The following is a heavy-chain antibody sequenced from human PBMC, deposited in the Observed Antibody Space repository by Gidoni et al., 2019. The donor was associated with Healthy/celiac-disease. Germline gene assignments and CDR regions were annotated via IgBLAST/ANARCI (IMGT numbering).Heavy chain of an antibody. Sequence: DGMNCVRQAPGKGLEWVAVIWYDGSNKYYADSVTGRFTISRDNSKNTLYLQMNSLRAEDTAVYYCARDYGDYKPSTTLDYWGQGTLVTVSS. D-gene: IGHD4-17*01. CDR2: IWYDGSNK. CDR3: ARDYGDYKPSTTLDY. CDR1: DG. V-gene: IGHV3-33*01. J-gene: IGHJ4*02.